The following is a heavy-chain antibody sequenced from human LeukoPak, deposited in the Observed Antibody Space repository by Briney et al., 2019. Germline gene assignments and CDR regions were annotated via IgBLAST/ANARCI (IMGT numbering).Heavy chain of an antibody. CDR1: GASTSSRGYY. D-gene: IGHD3-22*01. Sequence: SQTLSLACTISGASTSSRGYYWTWVRQHSGKGLEWIGYIYHTGTTYYNPSLRSRITISMGTSKNQFSLKMTSMTAADTAVYYCAGDLDFASGYYLHYWGQGSLVTVSS. CDR2: IYHTGTT. J-gene: IGHJ4*02. V-gene: IGHV4-31*03. CDR3: AGDLDFASGYYLHY.